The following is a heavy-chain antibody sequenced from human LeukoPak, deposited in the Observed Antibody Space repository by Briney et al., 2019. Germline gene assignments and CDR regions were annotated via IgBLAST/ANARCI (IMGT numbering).Heavy chain of an antibody. CDR1: GYSISSGYF. J-gene: IGHJ4*02. CDR2: IYHSGST. Sequence: SETLSLTCTVSGYSISSGYFWGWIRQPPGKGLEWIGSIYHSGSTYYNPSLKSRVTISLDTSKNQFSLKLSSVTAADTAVYYCASRRKYYYDSSGYGYWGQGTLVTVSS. V-gene: IGHV4-38-2*02. D-gene: IGHD3-22*01. CDR3: ASRRKYYYDSSGYGY.